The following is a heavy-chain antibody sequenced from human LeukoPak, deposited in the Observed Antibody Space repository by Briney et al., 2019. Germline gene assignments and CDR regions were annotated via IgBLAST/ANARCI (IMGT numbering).Heavy chain of an antibody. J-gene: IGHJ4*02. Sequence: SETLSLTCTVSGGSISSYYWSWIRQPPGKGLEWIGEINHSGSTNYNPSLKSRVTISVDTSKNQFSLKLSSVTAADTAVYYCARVSYYDILTGYYNASAHFDYWGQGTLVTVSS. CDR1: GGSISSYY. CDR2: INHSGST. CDR3: ARVSYYDILTGYYNASAHFDY. D-gene: IGHD3-9*01. V-gene: IGHV4-34*01.